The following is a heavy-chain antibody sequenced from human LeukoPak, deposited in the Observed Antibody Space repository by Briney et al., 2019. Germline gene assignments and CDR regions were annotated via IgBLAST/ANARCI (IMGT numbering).Heavy chain of an antibody. J-gene: IGHJ5*02. CDR3: AKKYYDILTGSNNWFDP. CDR2: ISGSGGST. D-gene: IGHD3-9*01. CDR1: GFTFSSYA. V-gene: IGHV3-23*01. Sequence: GGSLRLSCAASGFTFSSYAMSWVRQAPGKGLEWVSTISGSGGSTYYADSVKGRFTISRDNYKNTLYLQMNSLRAEDTAVYYCAKKYYDILTGSNNWFDPWGQGTLVTVSS.